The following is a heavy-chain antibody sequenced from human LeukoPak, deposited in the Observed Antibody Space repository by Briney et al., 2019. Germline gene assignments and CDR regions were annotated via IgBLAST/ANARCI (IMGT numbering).Heavy chain of an antibody. CDR3: ARDSITIFGVVIG. Sequence: GGSLRLSCAASRFTFSSYSMNWVRQAPGKGLEWVSYISSSSSTIYYADSVKGRFTISRDNAKNSLYLQMNSLRAEDTAVYYCARDSITIFGVVIGWGQGTLVTVSS. D-gene: IGHD3-3*01. V-gene: IGHV3-48*01. CDR1: RFTFSSYS. CDR2: ISSSSSTI. J-gene: IGHJ4*02.